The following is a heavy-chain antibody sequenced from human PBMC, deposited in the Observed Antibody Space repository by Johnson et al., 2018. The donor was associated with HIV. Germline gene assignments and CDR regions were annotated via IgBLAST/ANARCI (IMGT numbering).Heavy chain of an antibody. D-gene: IGHD4-11*01. V-gene: IGHV3-9*01. Sequence: VQLVESGGGLVQPGRSLRLSCVTSGFTFDDYGMHWVRQAAGKGLEWVSGISWNSGSIAYVDSVKGRFTISRDNAKNSLYLQMNGLRAEDTAVYYCARNEYSNYGGRDAFDIWGQGTMVTVPS. CDR3: ARNEYSNYGGRDAFDI. CDR1: GFTFDDYG. CDR2: ISWNSGSI. J-gene: IGHJ3*02.